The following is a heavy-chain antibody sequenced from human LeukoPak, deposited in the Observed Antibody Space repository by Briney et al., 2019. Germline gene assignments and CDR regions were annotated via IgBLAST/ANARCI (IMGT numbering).Heavy chain of an antibody. D-gene: IGHD3-10*01. CDR1: GFTFSSFE. V-gene: IGHV3-48*03. CDR2: ISSSGSSI. CDR3: ARGSRVWFGELLFDY. Sequence: GGSLRLSCAVSGFTFSSFEMNWVRQAPGKGLEWVSYISSSGSSIYYADSVKGRFTISRDNAKNSLYLQMNSLRAEDTAVYYCARGSRVWFGELLFDYWGQGTLVTVSS. J-gene: IGHJ4*02.